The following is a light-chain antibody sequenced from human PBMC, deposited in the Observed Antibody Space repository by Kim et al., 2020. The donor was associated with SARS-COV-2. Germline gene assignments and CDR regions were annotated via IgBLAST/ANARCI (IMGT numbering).Light chain of an antibody. V-gene: IGKV3-11*01. CDR2: EAN. J-gene: IGKJ4*01. CDR3: QQRWRWPLT. CDR1: ETVTSD. Sequence: PGERADLSGMAIETVTSDLAWYQQKSGLPPRLLIYEANTRASGIPARFSGSGFGTDFTLSISSLEPEDVSIYYCQQRWRWPLTFGGGTKVDIK.